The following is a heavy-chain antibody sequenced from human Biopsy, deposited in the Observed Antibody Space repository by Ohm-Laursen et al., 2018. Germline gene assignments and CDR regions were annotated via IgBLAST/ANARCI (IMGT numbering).Heavy chain of an antibody. J-gene: IGHJ6*02. V-gene: IGHV2-70*16. Sequence: TQTLTLTCTLSGFSLNTRGMSVTWIRQPPGKALEWLARIYWGDAKFYNWFLKTRLTISKDTSENHVVLTLSDVDPVDTATYYCARIPILVVPAAIVYRHRRHLQGLDVWGQGTTVIVSS. CDR2: IYWGDAK. CDR1: GFSLNTRGMS. D-gene: IGHD2-2*02. CDR3: ARIPILVVPAAIVYRHRRHLQGLDV.